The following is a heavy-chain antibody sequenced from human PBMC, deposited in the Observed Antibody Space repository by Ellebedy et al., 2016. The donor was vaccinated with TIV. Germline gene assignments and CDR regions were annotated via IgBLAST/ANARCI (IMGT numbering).Heavy chain of an antibody. V-gene: IGHV3-30-3*01. CDR3: ASNYATYYDILTGYVFDY. CDR1: GFTFSDYA. D-gene: IGHD3-9*01. J-gene: IGHJ4*02. CDR2: ISYDGNKT. Sequence: GGSLRLSXAASGFTFSDYAMHWVRQAPGKGLEWAGLISYDGNKTDYADSVKGRFTISRDNSKNTLYLQMNSLRAEDTAVYYCASNYATYYDILTGYVFDYWGQGTLVTVSS.